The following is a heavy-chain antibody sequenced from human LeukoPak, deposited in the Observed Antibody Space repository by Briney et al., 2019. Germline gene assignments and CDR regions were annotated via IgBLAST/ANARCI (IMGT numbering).Heavy chain of an antibody. D-gene: IGHD7-27*01. Sequence: PSETLSLTCTVSGGSISSGGYYWSWIRQPPGKGLEWIGSIYYSGSTYYNPSLKSRVTISVDTSKNQFSLKLSSVTAADTAVYYCARDATGDIGRWDYWGQGTLVTVSS. J-gene: IGHJ4*02. V-gene: IGHV4-39*07. CDR1: GGSISSGGYY. CDR3: ARDATGDIGRWDY. CDR2: IYYSGST.